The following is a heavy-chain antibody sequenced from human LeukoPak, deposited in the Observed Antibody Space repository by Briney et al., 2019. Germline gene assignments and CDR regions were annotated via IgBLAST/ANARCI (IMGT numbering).Heavy chain of an antibody. V-gene: IGHV1-2*04. Sequence: ASVKVSCKASGYTFTGYYMHWVRQAPGQGLEWMGWTNPNSGGTNYAQKFQGWVTMTRDTSISTAYMELSRLRPDDTAVYYCAREGVDTAMELDYWGQGTLVTVSS. CDR3: AREGVDTAMELDY. J-gene: IGHJ4*02. CDR1: GYTFTGYY. CDR2: TNPNSGGT. D-gene: IGHD5-18*01.